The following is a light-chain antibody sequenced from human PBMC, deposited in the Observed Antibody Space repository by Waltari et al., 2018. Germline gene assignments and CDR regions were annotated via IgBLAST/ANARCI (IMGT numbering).Light chain of an antibody. J-gene: IGKJ4*01. Sequence: DIQMTQSPSSLSASVGDRVTITCRASQNITTYLNWYQQKPGKAPNLLIYAASSLQSGVPSRFSGSGSGTDFTLTISSLQPEDFATYYCQQSYSTPRTFCGGTKVEIK. CDR1: QNITTY. V-gene: IGKV1-39*01. CDR3: QQSYSTPRT. CDR2: AAS.